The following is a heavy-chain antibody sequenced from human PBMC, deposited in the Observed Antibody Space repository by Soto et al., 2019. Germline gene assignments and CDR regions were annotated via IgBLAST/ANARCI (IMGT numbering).Heavy chain of an antibody. V-gene: IGHV3-64D*06. D-gene: IGHD2-2*02. CDR1: GFTFSSYA. CDR2: ISSNGGST. J-gene: IGHJ6*02. CDR3: VKGPYCSSTSCYTGYYGMDV. Sequence: GGSLRLSCSATGFTFSSYAMHWVRQAPGKGLEYVSAISSNGGSTYYADSVKGRFTISRDNSKNTLYLQMSSLRAEDTAVYYCVKGPYCSSTSCYTGYYGMDVWGQGTTVTVSS.